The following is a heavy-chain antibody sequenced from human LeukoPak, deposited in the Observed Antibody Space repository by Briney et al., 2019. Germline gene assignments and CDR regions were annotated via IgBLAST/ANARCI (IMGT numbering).Heavy chain of an antibody. CDR1: GFTFSSYE. CDR2: ISSSGSTI. CDR3: ARVELDTAMVPFDY. V-gene: IGHV3-48*03. D-gene: IGHD5-18*01. J-gene: IGHJ4*02. Sequence: PGGSLRLSCAASGFTFSSYEMNWVRQAPGKGLEWVSYISSSGSTIYYADSVKGRFTISRDNAKNSLYLQMNSLRAEDMAVYYCARVELDTAMVPFDYWGQGNPGHRLL.